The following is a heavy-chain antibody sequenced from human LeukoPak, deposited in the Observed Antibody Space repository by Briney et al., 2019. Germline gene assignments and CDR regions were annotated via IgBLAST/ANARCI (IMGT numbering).Heavy chain of an antibody. CDR3: ATSIVGLTYDEHFQH. J-gene: IGHJ1*01. V-gene: IGHV3-53*01. CDR2: IYDDGRT. Sequence: GGSLRLSCAASGFTVSSNYMSWVRQAPGKGLEWVSVIYDDGRTYYADSVKGRFTISRDNSKNTLYLQMNSLRAEDTAVYYCATSIVGLTYDEHFQHWGQGTLVTVSS. D-gene: IGHD1-26*01. CDR1: GFTVSSNY.